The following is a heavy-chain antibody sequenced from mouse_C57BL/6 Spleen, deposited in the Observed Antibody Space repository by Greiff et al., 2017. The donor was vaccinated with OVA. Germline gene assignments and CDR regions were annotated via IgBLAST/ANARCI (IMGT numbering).Heavy chain of an antibody. Sequence: QVQLQQPGAELVKPGASVKLSCKASGYTFTSYWMHWVKQRPGRGLEWIGRIDPNSGGTKYNEKFKSKATLTVDKPSSTAYMQLSSLTSEDSAVYYCASPITTVVEDAMDHWGQGTSVTVSS. CDR2: IDPNSGGT. D-gene: IGHD1-1*01. V-gene: IGHV1-72*01. CDR3: ASPITTVVEDAMDH. J-gene: IGHJ4*01. CDR1: GYTFTSYW.